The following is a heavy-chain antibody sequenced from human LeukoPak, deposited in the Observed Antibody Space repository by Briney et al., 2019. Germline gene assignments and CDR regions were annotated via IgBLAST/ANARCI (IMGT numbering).Heavy chain of an antibody. D-gene: IGHD5-18*01. V-gene: IGHV6-1*01. Sequence: SQTLSLTCAISGDSVSSNSAAWNWIRQSPSRGLEWLGRTYYRSKWYNDYAVSVKSRITINPDTSKNQFSLQLNSVTPEDTAVYYCARVQGGYSYGLRSYYYYYMDVWGKGTTVTVSS. CDR3: ARVQGGYSYGLRSYYYYYMDV. CDR2: TYYRSKWYN. CDR1: GDSVSSNSAA. J-gene: IGHJ6*03.